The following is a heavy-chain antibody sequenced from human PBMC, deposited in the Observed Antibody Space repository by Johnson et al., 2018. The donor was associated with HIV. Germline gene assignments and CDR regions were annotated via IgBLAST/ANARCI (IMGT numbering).Heavy chain of an antibody. J-gene: IGHJ3*02. CDR1: GFTFNNYA. D-gene: IGHD6-6*01. CDR3: TRPDILLQLVSAFDI. Sequence: QVQLVESGGGVVQPGRSVRLSCAASGFTFNNYAMHWVRQAPGKGLEWVAVISYDGSYEYYADSVKGRFTISRDNFKNTLYLQMNSLRDEDTAVYCCTRPDILLQLVSAFDIWGQGTMVTVSS. CDR2: ISYDGSYE. V-gene: IGHV3-30*04.